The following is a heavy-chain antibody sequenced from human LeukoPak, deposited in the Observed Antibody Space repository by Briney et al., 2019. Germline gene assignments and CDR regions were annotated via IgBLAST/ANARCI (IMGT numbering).Heavy chain of an antibody. CDR3: ARDSGYSYGTFDY. J-gene: IGHJ4*02. V-gene: IGHV3-48*01. CDR1: GFTFSSYS. Sequence: GGSLRLSCAASGFTFSSYSMNWVRQAPEKGLEWVSYISSSSYTIYYADSVKGRFTISRDNAKNSLYLQMTSLRAEDTAVYYCARDSGYSYGTFDYWGRGTLVTVSS. D-gene: IGHD5-18*01. CDR2: ISSSSYTI.